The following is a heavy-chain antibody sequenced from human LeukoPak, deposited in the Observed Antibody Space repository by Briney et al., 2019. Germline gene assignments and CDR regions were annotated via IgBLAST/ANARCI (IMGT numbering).Heavy chain of an antibody. Sequence: GASVKVSCKASGYTFTDYYMHWVRQAPGQGLEWMGWINPDSGVTNYPQKFQGRVTMTRDTSISTAYMELSRLRSDDTAVYYCARTLGYCSSTSCYGGDYDAFDIWGQGTMVTVSS. V-gene: IGHV1-2*02. CDR2: INPDSGVT. CDR3: ARTLGYCSSTSCYGGDYDAFDI. CDR1: GYTFTDYY. J-gene: IGHJ3*02. D-gene: IGHD2-2*01.